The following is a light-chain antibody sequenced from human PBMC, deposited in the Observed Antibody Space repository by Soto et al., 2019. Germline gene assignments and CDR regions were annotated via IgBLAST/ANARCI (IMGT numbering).Light chain of an antibody. J-gene: IGLJ3*02. V-gene: IGLV2-14*01. CDR2: DVS. CDR3: SSYTSSSTV. Sequence: QSVLTQPASVSGSPGQSITISCTGTSSDVGGYNYVSWYQQHPGKAPKLMIYDVSNRPSGVSNRFSGSKSGNTASLTISGLKADDEADYYCSSYTSSSTVFGGGTKLTVL. CDR1: SSDVGGYNY.